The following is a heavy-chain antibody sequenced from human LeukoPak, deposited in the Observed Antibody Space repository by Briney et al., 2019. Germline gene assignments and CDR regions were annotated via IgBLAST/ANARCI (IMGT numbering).Heavy chain of an antibody. CDR3: AKGGIVLMVYAYVY. Sequence: GGSLRLSCAASGFTFSNSAMSWVRQAPGKGLEWVSTMSGSGTTTYYADSVKGRFTISRDNSKNTLYLEMNSLRAEGTAVYYCAKGGIVLMVYAYVYWGQRTLVTVSS. CDR1: GFTFSNSA. D-gene: IGHD2-8*01. V-gene: IGHV3-23*01. J-gene: IGHJ4*02. CDR2: MSGSGTTT.